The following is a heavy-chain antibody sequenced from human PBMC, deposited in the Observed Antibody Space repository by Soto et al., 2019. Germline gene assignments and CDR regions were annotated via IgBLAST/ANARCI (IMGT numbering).Heavy chain of an antibody. D-gene: IGHD3-10*01. CDR2: VYTSDYT. CDR3: ASSAGPPGDFFSYNGMDV. V-gene: IGHV4-4*08. CDR1: GASIRSYY. Sequence: NPSETLSLTCSVSGASIRSYYWHWFRQPPGKGLEWIGYVYTSDYTRYSSSLKSRVTISVDTSKSQFYLRLNSVTAADTAVYYCASSAGPPGDFFSYNGMDVWGQGTTVTVSS. J-gene: IGHJ6*02.